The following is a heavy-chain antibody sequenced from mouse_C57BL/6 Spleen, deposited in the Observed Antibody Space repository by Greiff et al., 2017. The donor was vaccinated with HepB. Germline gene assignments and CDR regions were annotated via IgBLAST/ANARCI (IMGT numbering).Heavy chain of an antibody. J-gene: IGHJ4*01. V-gene: IGHV5-17*01. D-gene: IGHD2-3*01. Sequence: EVKLDESGGGLVKPGGSLKLSCAASGFTFSDYGMHWVRQAPEKGLEWVAYISSGSSTIYYADTVKGRFTISRDNAKNTLFLQMTSLRSEDTAMYYCARPDGYTPYAMDYWGQGTSVTVSS. CDR3: ARPDGYTPYAMDY. CDR2: ISSGSSTI. CDR1: GFTFSDYG.